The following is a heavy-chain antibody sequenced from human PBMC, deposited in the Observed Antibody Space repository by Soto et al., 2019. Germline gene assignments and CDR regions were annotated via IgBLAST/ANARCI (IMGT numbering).Heavy chain of an antibody. J-gene: IGHJ4*02. D-gene: IGHD6-19*01. CDR2: ISYDGSNK. CDR1: GFTFSSYA. CDR3: ARDSGWGVAGTFVY. Sequence: QVQLVESGGGVVQPGRSLRLSCAASGFTFSSYAMHWVRQAPGKGLEWVAVISYDGSNKYYADSVKGRFTISRDNSKNTLYLQMNSLRAEDTAVYYCARDSGWGVAGTFVYWGQGTLVTVSS. V-gene: IGHV3-30-3*01.